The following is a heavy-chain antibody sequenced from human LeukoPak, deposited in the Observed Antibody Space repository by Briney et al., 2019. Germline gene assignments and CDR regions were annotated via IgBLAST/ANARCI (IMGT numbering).Heavy chain of an antibody. CDR1: GFAFSSYA. J-gene: IGHJ3*02. CDR2: ISGSVGTT. CDR3: AKDRTSCSGGSCYYSKSDAFDI. V-gene: IGHV3-23*01. D-gene: IGHD2-15*01. Sequence: GGSLRLSCAASGFAFSSYAMTWVRQAPGKGLEWVSAISGSVGTTYYADSVMGRFTISKDNSKNTLYLQMNSLRAEDTAVYYCAKDRTSCSGGSCYYSKSDAFDIWGQGTMVTVSS.